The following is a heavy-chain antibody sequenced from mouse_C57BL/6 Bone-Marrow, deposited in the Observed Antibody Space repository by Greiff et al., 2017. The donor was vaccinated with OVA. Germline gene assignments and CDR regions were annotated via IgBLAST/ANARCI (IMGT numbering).Heavy chain of an antibody. D-gene: IGHD1-1*01. CDR1: GYTFTSYW. V-gene: IGHV1-64*01. J-gene: IGHJ4*01. CDR3: ARLVAYAMDY. CDR2: IHPNSGST. Sequence: QVQLQQPGAELVKPGASVKLSCKASGYTFTSYWLHWVKQRPGQGLEWIGMIHPNSGSTNYNEKFKSKAPLTVDKSSSTAYMQLSSLTSEDSAVYYCARLVAYAMDYWGQGTSVTVSS.